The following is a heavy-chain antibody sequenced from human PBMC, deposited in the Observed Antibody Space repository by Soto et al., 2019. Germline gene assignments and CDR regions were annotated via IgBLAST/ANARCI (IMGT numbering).Heavy chain of an antibody. J-gene: IGHJ4*02. V-gene: IGHV4-30-4*01. CDR1: GGSISSGDYY. Sequence: TSETLSLTCTVSGGSISSGDYYWSWIRQPPGKGLEWIGYIYYSGSTYYNPSLKSRVTISVDTSKNQFSLKLSSVTAADTAVYYCARGSGNSYEWNYWGQGTLVTVSS. D-gene: IGHD5-18*01. CDR2: IYYSGST. CDR3: ARGSGNSYEWNY.